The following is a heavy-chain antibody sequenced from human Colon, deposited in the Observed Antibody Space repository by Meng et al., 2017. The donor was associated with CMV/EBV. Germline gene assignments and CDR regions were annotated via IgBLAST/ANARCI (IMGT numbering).Heavy chain of an antibody. V-gene: IGHV4-4*07. D-gene: IGHD5-18*01. J-gene: IGHJ4*02. Sequence: QGQVQESGPGLVKPSEPLSLSCTVSGGSISSYYWSWIRQPAGKGLEWIGRIYPSGFPKYKPSLESRVTMSADTSKNQISLKLTSVTAADTAVYYCARAQYTYGYWIFDYWGQGTLVTVSS. CDR1: GGSISSYY. CDR2: IYPSGFP. CDR3: ARAQYTYGYWIFDY.